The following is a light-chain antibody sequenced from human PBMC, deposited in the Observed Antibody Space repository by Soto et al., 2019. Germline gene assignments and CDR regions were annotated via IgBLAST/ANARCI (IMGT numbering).Light chain of an antibody. CDR2: DAS. CDR3: QQRSNWAIT. V-gene: IGKV3-11*01. CDR1: QSVSSY. Sequence: EIVSTQFPATLSLSPGERATLSCRASQSVSSYLAWYQQEPGQAPRLLIYDASNRATGIPARFSGSGSGTDFTLTISSLEPEDFAVYYCQQRSNWAITFGQGTRLEIK. J-gene: IGKJ5*01.